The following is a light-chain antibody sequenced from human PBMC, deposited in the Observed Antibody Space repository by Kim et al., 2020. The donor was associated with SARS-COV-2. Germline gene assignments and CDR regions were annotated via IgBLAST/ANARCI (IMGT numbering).Light chain of an antibody. J-gene: IGLJ3*02. CDR1: SPNTGVNT. CDR2: HNN. CDR3: AAWDDSLNGNWV. Sequence: TTPCLGSSPNTGVNTETWYQPRPGTAPKILIYHNNQRPSGVPDRFSGSKSGPSASLAISGLQSEDEADYYCAAWDDSLNGNWVFGGGTKLTVL. V-gene: IGLV1-44*01.